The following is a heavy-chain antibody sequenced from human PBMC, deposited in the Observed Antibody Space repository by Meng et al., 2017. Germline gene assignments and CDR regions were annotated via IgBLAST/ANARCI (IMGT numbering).Heavy chain of an antibody. CDR3: ASSAREGIAAAEG. CDR2: ISYDGSNK. Sequence: GGSLKLSCAASGFTFSSYAMHWVRQAPGKGLGWVAVISYDGSNKYDADSVKGRFTIARDKSKNKVYLQLNSLRAEDTAVYYGASSAREGIAAAEGWGQGTRVTVFS. J-gene: IGHJ4*02. V-gene: IGHV3-30*04. D-gene: IGHD6-13*01. CDR1: GFTFSSYA.